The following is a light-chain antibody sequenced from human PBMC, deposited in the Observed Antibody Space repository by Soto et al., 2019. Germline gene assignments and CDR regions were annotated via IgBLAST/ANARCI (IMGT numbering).Light chain of an antibody. J-gene: IGKJ1*01. CDR3: QQYYSTPVT. CDR1: QSVLYTSNNKNY. CDR2: WAS. Sequence: DIVMTQSPDSLAVSLGERATINCKSSQSVLYTSNNKNYLAWYQQKPGQPPKLLIYWASTRESGVPDRFSVSGSGTDFTLTISSLQAGDVAIDYCQQYYSTPVTFGHGTKVEIE. V-gene: IGKV4-1*01.